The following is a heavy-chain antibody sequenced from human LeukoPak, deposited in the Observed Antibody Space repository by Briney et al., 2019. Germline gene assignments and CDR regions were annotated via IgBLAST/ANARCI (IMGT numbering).Heavy chain of an antibody. V-gene: IGHV3-15*01. Sequence: PAGTLRPSCAAPGFTFSNAQMSCVPLPPGNALPSVGRIKSKTDGGTTDYAAPVKGRFTISRDDSKNTLYLQMNSLKTEDTAVYYCTTDPLQNWFHPWGQGTLVTVSS. J-gene: IGHJ5*02. CDR3: TTDPLQNWFHP. CDR1: GFTFSNAQ. CDR2: IKSKTDGGTT.